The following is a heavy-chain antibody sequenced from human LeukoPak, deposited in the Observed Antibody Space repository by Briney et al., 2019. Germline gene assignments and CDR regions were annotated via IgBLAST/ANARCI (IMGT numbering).Heavy chain of an antibody. V-gene: IGHV4-39*01. CDR3: ARHWESISGNNGDFDY. J-gene: IGHJ4*02. Sequence: PSETLSLTCTVSGGSISSSSYYWGWIRQPPGKGLEWIGSIYYSGSTYYSPSLKSRVTISVDTSKNQFSLKLSSVTAADTAVYYCARHWESISGNNGDFDYWGQGTLVTVSS. CDR1: GGSISSSSYY. D-gene: IGHD1-26*01. CDR2: IYYSGST.